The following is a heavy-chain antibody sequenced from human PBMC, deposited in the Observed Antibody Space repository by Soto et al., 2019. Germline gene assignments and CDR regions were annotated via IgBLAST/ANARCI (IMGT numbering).Heavy chain of an antibody. V-gene: IGHV3-33*01. CDR2: IWYDGSNK. CDR3: ARGSILTTLYGMDV. J-gene: IGHJ6*02. Sequence: GGSLRLSCAASGFTFSSYCMHWVRQAPGKGLEWVAVIWYDGSNKYYADSVKGRFTISRDNSKNTLYLQMNSLRAEDTAVYYCARGSILTTLYGMDVWGQGTTVTVSS. D-gene: IGHD4-17*01. CDR1: GFTFSSYC.